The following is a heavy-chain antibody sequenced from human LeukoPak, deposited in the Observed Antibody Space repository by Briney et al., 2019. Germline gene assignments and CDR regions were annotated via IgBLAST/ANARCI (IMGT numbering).Heavy chain of an antibody. J-gene: IGHJ2*01. D-gene: IGHD2-21*02. Sequence: PGGSLRLSCAASGFTFNTYGMSWVRHSPGKGLEWVSGISYNSDTIAYADSVKGRSTISRDNAKNSLYLQMNSLRAEDTALYYCAKDYCGGDCYSGWYFDLWGRGTLVTVSS. V-gene: IGHV3-9*01. CDR1: GFTFNTYG. CDR3: AKDYCGGDCYSGWYFDL. CDR2: ISYNSDTI.